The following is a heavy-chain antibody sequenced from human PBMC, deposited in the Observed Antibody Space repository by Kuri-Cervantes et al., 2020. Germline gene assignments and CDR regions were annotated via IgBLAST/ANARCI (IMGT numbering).Heavy chain of an antibody. J-gene: IGHJ4*02. D-gene: IGHD6-19*01. CDR1: GGSISSRSYY. CDR3: ASSVISITVAGTSDY. V-gene: IGHV4-39*07. CDR2: IYYSGST. Sequence: GSLRLSCTVSGGSISSRSYYWGWIRQPPGKGLEWIGTIYYSGSTNYNPSLKSRVTISVDTSKNQFSLKLSSVTAADTAVYYCASSVISITVAGTSDYWGQGTLVTVSS.